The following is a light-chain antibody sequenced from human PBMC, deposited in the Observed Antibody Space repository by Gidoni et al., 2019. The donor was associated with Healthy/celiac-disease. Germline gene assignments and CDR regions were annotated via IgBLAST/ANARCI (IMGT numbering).Light chain of an antibody. Sequence: QSALTQPPSVSGSPGQSITIFCTRTSSDVGGYNYVSCYQQPPGKAPKLMIYDVSNRPSGVSNRFSGSKSGNTASLTISGLQAEDEADYYCSSYTSSSTGVFGTGTKVTVL. CDR1: SSDVGGYNY. J-gene: IGLJ1*01. CDR3: SSYTSSSTGV. CDR2: DVS. V-gene: IGLV2-14*03.